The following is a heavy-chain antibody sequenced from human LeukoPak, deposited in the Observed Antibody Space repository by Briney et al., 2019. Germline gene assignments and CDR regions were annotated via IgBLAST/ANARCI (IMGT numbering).Heavy chain of an antibody. J-gene: IGHJ4*02. CDR3: ARGRDGYND. CDR1: GGSISRYY. Sequence: SETLSLTCTVSGGSISRYYWSWIRQPPRKGLEWIGYIYSGSTNYNPSLKSRVTMSVDTSKNQLSLKLTSVTAADTAVYYCARGRDGYNDWGQGTLVTVSS. CDR2: IYSGST. V-gene: IGHV4-59*08. D-gene: IGHD5-24*01.